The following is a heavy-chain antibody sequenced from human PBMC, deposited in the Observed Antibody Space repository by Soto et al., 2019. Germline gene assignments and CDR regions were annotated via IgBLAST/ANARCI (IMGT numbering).Heavy chain of an antibody. CDR1: GLIFSDYH. Sequence: EVQLVESGGGLVQPGGSLRLSCAASGLIFSDYHMDWVRQAPGKGLEWVGRIRRKANSYTTEYDASVKGRFTISRDDSKNSLSLQMNSLKSEDTAVYYCAMLGGWSGGSSGMDVWGQGTTVTVSS. D-gene: IGHD6-19*01. CDR2: IRRKANSYTT. CDR3: AMLGGWSGGSSGMDV. V-gene: IGHV3-72*01. J-gene: IGHJ6*02.